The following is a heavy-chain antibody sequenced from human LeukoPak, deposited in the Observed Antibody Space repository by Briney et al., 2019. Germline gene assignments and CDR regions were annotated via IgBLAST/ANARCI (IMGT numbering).Heavy chain of an antibody. CDR1: GFTFDDYA. V-gene: IGHV3-9*01. Sequence: GRSLRLSCAASGFTFDDYAMHWVRQAPGKGLEWVSGTSWNSGSIGYADSVKGRFTISRDNAKNSLYLQMNSLRAEDTALYYCAKHRIAARSGTNYFDYWGQGTLVTVSS. D-gene: IGHD6-13*01. CDR2: TSWNSGSI. CDR3: AKHRIAARSGTNYFDY. J-gene: IGHJ4*02.